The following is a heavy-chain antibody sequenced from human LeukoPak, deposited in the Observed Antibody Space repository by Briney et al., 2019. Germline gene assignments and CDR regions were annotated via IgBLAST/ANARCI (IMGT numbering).Heavy chain of an antibody. D-gene: IGHD2-15*01. CDR2: IISIFGTA. V-gene: IGHV1-69*05. Sequence: ASVKVSCKASAGTFSSYAISWVRQAPGQGLEWMGGIISIFGTANYAQKLQGRVTITTDESTSTAYMELSSLRSEDTAVCYCAFHRSVAVAASGVLLNWFDPWGQGTLVTVSS. CDR3: AFHRSVAVAASGVLLNWFDP. J-gene: IGHJ5*02. CDR1: AGTFSSYA.